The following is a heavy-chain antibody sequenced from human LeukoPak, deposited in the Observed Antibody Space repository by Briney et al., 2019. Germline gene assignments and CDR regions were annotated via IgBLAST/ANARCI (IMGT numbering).Heavy chain of an antibody. V-gene: IGHV3-7*01. CDR2: INPDGNKK. J-gene: IGHJ4*02. D-gene: IGHD5-18*01. CDR1: VLTFSSSW. CDR3: ARDLAYSRLDY. Sequence: GGSLRLSCAVSVLTFSSSWMDWVRQAPGKGLEWVASINPDGNKKYSADSVKGRFTISRDNAENSLYLQMNSLRVEDTAFYYCARDLAYSRLDYWGQGMLVTVSS.